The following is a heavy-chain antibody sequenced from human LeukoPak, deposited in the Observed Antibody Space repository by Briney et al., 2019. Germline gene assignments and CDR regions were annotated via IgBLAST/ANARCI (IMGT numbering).Heavy chain of an antibody. D-gene: IGHD3-16*01. CDR3: ARVKDPGGYYYYYYFMDV. J-gene: IGHJ6*03. Sequence: SGTLSLTCAVSGASISSTNWCSWVRQPPGKGLEWIGEIYHSGNTNYNPSLKSRVTISVDTSKNQFSLNLSSVTAADTAVYYCARVKDPGGYYYYYYFMDVWGKGTTVTVSS. CDR1: GASISSTNW. V-gene: IGHV4-4*02. CDR2: IYHSGNT.